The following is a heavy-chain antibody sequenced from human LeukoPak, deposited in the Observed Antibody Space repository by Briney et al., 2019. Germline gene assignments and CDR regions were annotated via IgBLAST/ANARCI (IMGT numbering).Heavy chain of an antibody. V-gene: IGHV1-69*01. CDR1: GGTFSSYA. D-gene: IGHD3-10*01. CDR2: IIPIFGTA. J-gene: IGHJ6*02. Sequence: SVKVSCKASGGTFSSYAISWVRQAPGQGLEWMGGIIPIFGTANYAQKFQGRVTITADESTSTAYMELSSLRSEDTAVYYCTTDSPVIRGPLSGMDVWGQGTTVTVSS. CDR3: TTDSPVIRGPLSGMDV.